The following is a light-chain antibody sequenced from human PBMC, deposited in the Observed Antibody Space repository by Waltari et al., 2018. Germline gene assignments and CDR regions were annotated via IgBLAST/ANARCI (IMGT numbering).Light chain of an antibody. CDR3: MQGTHWPPVT. CDR2: KVS. J-gene: IGKJ3*01. V-gene: IGKV2-30*01. CDR1: QSLEYIDGYIL. Sequence: DVVLTQSPLSLPVTLGQSASISCRSSQSLEYIDGYILLSWFQQRPGQSPRRLIYKVSHLDSGVPGRFSGSGSGTEFTLTINRVEADDVAIYYCMQGTHWPPVTFGPGTKVVI.